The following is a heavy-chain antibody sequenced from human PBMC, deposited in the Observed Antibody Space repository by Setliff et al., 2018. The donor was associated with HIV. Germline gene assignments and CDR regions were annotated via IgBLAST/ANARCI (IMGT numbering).Heavy chain of an antibody. CDR2: VRSRPIGGTT. CDR1: GFTFDDYA. D-gene: IGHD3-3*01. CDR3: TRDRRGSNSWSGYEGGYDY. Sequence: HPGGSLRLSCTASGFTFDDYALTWVRQAPGKGLEWVGFVRSRPIGGTTDYGASVKGRFFISRDDSKSIAYLQMNSLTTEDTAVYFCTRDRRGSNSWSGYEGGYDYWGQGTLVTVSS. J-gene: IGHJ4*02. V-gene: IGHV3-49*04.